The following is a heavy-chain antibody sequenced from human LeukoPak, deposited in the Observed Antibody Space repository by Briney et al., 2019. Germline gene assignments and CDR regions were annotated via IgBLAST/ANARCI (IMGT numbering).Heavy chain of an antibody. CDR3: ARGRYSSSWSHMDV. CDR1: GFTVSSNE. CDR2: ISGGST. D-gene: IGHD6-13*01. J-gene: IGHJ6*03. V-gene: IGHV3-38-3*01. Sequence: GGSLRLSCAASGFTVSSNEMSWVRQAPGKGLEWVSSISGGSTYYADSRKGRFTISRDNSKNTLHLQMNSLRAEDTAVYYCARGRYSSSWSHMDVWGKGTTVTVSS.